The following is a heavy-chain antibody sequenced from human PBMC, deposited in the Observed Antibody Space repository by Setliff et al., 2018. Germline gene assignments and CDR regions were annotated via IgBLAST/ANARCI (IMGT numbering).Heavy chain of an antibody. CDR2: INHSGST. CDR1: GGSINNYH. J-gene: IGHJ4*02. D-gene: IGHD6-19*01. Sequence: PSETLSLTCTVSGGSINNYHWSWIRQPPGKGLEWIGEINHSGSTNYNPSLKSRVTISVDTSKNQFSLKLSSVTAADTAVYYCARLGQWRVLGFFDYWGQGALVTVSS. CDR3: ARLGQWRVLGFFDY. V-gene: IGHV4-34*01.